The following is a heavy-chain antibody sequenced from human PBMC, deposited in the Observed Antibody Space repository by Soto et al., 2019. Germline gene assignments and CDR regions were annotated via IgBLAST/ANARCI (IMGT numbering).Heavy chain of an antibody. CDR3: ARGAQMWIQLWGDAFDI. CDR1: GFTFSSYS. Sequence: EVQLVESGGGLVKPGGSLRLSCAASGFTFSSYSMNWVRQAPGKGLEWAPSISSSSSYIYYADSVKGRFTISRDNAKNSLYLQMNSLRAEDTAVYYCARGAQMWIQLWGDAFDIWGQGTMVTVSS. CDR2: ISSSSSYI. J-gene: IGHJ3*02. V-gene: IGHV3-21*01. D-gene: IGHD5-18*01.